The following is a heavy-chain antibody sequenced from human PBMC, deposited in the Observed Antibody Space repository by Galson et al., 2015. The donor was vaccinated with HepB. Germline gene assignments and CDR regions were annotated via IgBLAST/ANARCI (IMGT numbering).Heavy chain of an antibody. CDR1: GFTFNTYG. CDR2: ISRNSDYI. J-gene: IGHJ5*02. V-gene: IGHV3-21*01. Sequence: SLRLSCAASGFTFNTYGMNWVRQAPGKGLEWVSSISRNSDYIYYADSVKGRFTISGDNARDSLFLQMSSLRAEDTAVYYCARDYRPGFGSGRYYPNWFDPWGQGTLVTVSS. CDR3: ARDYRPGFGSGRYYPNWFDP. D-gene: IGHD3-10*01.